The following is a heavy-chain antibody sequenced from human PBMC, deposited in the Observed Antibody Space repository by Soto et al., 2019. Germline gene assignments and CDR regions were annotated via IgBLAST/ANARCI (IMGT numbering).Heavy chain of an antibody. CDR3: AKASSISWGVFDF. J-gene: IGHJ4*02. D-gene: IGHD6-13*01. V-gene: IGHV3-23*01. CDR2: ISANSGTT. Sequence: EVQLLESGGDLVQPGGSLRLSCAASGFTFSSNAMTWVRQAPGKGLEWVSFISANSGTTYFADSVKGRFTISRDNSKNTLYLQMNSLRAEDTAVYYCAKASSISWGVFDFWGQGPMITVSS. CDR1: GFTFSSNA.